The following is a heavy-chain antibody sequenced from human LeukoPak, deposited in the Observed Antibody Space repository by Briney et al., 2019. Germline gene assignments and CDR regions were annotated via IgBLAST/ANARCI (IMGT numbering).Heavy chain of an antibody. V-gene: IGHV3-9*01. CDR3: AEGPVTMVRGVIPVYYGMDV. CDR2: ISWNSGSI. J-gene: IGHJ6*02. Sequence: PGGSLRLSCAASGFTFSSYAMHWVRQAPGKGLEWVSGISWNSGSIGYADSVKGRFTISRDNAKNSLYLQMNSLRAEDTALYYCAEGPVTMVRGVIPVYYGMDVWGQGTTVTVSS. D-gene: IGHD3-10*01. CDR1: GFTFSSYA.